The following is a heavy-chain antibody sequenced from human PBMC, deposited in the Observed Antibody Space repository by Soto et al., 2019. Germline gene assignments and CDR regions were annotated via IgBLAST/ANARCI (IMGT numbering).Heavy chain of an antibody. CDR1: GGTFSSYA. V-gene: IGHV1-69*13. J-gene: IGHJ6*02. D-gene: IGHD6-19*01. CDR3: ARIQGAVAAGWPYYYYYGMDV. CDR2: IIPIFGTA. Sequence: SVKVSCKASGGTFSSYAISWVRQAPGQGLEWMGGIIPIFGTANYAQKFQGRVTITADESTSTAYMELSSLRSEDTAVYYCARIQGAVAAGWPYYYYYGMDVWGQGTTVTVSS.